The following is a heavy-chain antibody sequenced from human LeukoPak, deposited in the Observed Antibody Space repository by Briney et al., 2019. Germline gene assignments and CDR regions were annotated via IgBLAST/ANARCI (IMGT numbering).Heavy chain of an antibody. Sequence: GGSLRLSCAASGFTFSSYWMHWVRQAPGKGLVWVSRINSDGSTTAYADSVKGRFTISRDNAKSTLYLQMNSLRVEDTAVYYCASPGKAAAEGGQGTPVTVSS. J-gene: IGHJ1*01. V-gene: IGHV3-74*01. CDR1: GFTFSSYW. CDR3: ASPGKAAAE. CDR2: INSDGSTT. D-gene: IGHD6-13*01.